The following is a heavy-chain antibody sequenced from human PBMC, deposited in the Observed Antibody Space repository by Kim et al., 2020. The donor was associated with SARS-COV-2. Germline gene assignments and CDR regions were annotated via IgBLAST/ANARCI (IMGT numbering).Heavy chain of an antibody. CDR2: ISSSGSTI. CDR1: GFTFSDYY. CDR3: ARGNSYGDYQWSAFDI. Sequence: GGSLRLSCAASGFTFSDYYMSWIRQAPGKGLEWVSYISSSGSTIYYADSVKGRFTISRDNAKNSLYLQMNSLRAEDTAVYYCARGNSYGDYQWSAFDIWGQGTMVTVSS. D-gene: IGHD4-17*01. V-gene: IGHV3-11*01. J-gene: IGHJ3*02.